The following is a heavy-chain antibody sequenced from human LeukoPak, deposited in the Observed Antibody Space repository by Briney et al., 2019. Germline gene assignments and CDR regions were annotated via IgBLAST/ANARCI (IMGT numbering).Heavy chain of an antibody. CDR3: AREGTTNWFDP. D-gene: IGHD4-17*01. J-gene: IGHJ5*02. Sequence: GGSLRLSCAASGFTFDDYGMSWVRQAPGKGLEWVSGINWNGGSTSYADFVKGRFTISGDNAKNSLYLQMNSLRAEDTALYYCAREGTTNWFDPWGQGTLVTVSS. CDR2: INWNGGST. V-gene: IGHV3-20*04. CDR1: GFTFDDYG.